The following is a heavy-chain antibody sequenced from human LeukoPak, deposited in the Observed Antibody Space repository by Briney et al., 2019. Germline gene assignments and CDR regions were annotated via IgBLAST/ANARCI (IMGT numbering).Heavy chain of an antibody. CDR3: ARSQWLVFDWFDP. CDR1: GFTFSSYG. D-gene: IGHD6-19*01. V-gene: IGHV3-23*01. CDR2: ISGSGGST. Sequence: PGGSLRLSCAASGFTFSSYGMTWVRQAPGKGLEWVSSISGSGGSTYYADSVQGHFTISRDNSKNTLYLQMSSLRAEDTAVYYCARSQWLVFDWFDPWGQGTLVTVSS. J-gene: IGHJ5*02.